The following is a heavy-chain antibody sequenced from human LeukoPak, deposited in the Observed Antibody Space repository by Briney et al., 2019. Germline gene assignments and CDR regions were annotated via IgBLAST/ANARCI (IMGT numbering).Heavy chain of an antibody. CDR2: IYYSGST. V-gene: IGHV4-30-4*08. D-gene: IGHD4-17*01. Sequence: NTSETLSLTCTVSGGSISSGDYYWSWIRQPPGKGLEWIGYIYYSGSTYYNPSLKSRFTISVDTSKNQFSLKLSSVTAADTAVYYCARDSYYGDYLGDYWGQGTLVTVSS. CDR1: GGSISSGDYY. CDR3: ARDSYYGDYLGDY. J-gene: IGHJ4*02.